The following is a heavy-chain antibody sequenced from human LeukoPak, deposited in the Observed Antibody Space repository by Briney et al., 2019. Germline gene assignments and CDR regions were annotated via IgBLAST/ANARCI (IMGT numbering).Heavy chain of an antibody. J-gene: IGHJ4*02. V-gene: IGHV3-9*01. CDR2: ISWNSGSI. Sequence: PGGSLRLSCAASGFTFDDYAMHWVRQAPGKGLEWVSGISWNSGSIGYADSVKGRFTISRDNAKNSLYLQMSSLRAEDTALYYCAKAEYSSLDYWGQGTLVTVSS. CDR1: GFTFDDYA. CDR3: AKAEYSSLDY. D-gene: IGHD6-13*01.